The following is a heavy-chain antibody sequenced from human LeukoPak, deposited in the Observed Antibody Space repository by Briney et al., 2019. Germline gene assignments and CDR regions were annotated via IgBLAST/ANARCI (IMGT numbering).Heavy chain of an antibody. CDR3: ARDSRDYGSGSYYLLPFDI. V-gene: IGHV3-53*01. CDR1: GFNVSSNY. J-gene: IGHJ3*02. CDR2: IYGGGST. D-gene: IGHD3-10*01. Sequence: PGGSLRLSCAASGFNVSSNYMSWVRQAPGKGLEWVSVIYGGGSTYYADSVKGRFTISRDNSRNTLYLQMNSLRAEDTAVYYCARDSRDYGSGSYYLLPFDIWGQGTMVTVSS.